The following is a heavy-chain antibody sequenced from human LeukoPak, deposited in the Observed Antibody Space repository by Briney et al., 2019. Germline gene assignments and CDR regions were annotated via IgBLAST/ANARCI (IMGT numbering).Heavy chain of an antibody. CDR2: INRDGSST. D-gene: IGHD4-11*01. CDR1: GFTFSNHW. CDR3: SRGGSYSQGDY. V-gene: IGHV3-74*01. Sequence: GGSLRLSCAASGFTFSNHWMHWVRQAPGQGLVWVSRINRDGSSTSYADSVKGRFTFSRDSAKNTVYLQMSSLRAEDTAVYYCSRGGSYSQGDYWGQGTRVTVAS. J-gene: IGHJ4*02.